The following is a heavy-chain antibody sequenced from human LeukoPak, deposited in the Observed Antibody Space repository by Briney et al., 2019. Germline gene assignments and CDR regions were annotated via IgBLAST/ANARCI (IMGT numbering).Heavy chain of an antibody. CDR1: GFTFSNYA. J-gene: IGHJ4*02. D-gene: IGHD4-23*01. CDR2: ISGSGSGT. CDR3: VKYTGNSILVRFDY. V-gene: IGHV3-23*01. Sequence: PGGSLRLSCGVSGFTFSNYAMSWVRQAPGKGLEWVSGISGSGSGTYYADSVKGRFTISRDNSKTTLYLQMNSLRAEDTALYYCVKYTGNSILVRFDYWGQGTLVTVSS.